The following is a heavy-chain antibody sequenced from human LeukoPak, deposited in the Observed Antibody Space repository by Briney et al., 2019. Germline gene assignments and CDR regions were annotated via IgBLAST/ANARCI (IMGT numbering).Heavy chain of an antibody. V-gene: IGHV4-59*01. J-gene: IGHJ6*02. Sequence: PSETLSLTCTVSGGSISSYYLTWIRQPPGKGLEWIGYIYYSGNTNYNPSLKSRVTISVDMSKNQVSLRLSSVTAADTAVYYCARDRLGRVAVADTYSYYGMDVWGQGTTVTVSS. CDR3: ARDRLGRVAVADTYSYYGMDV. D-gene: IGHD6-19*01. CDR2: IYYSGNT. CDR1: GGSISSYY.